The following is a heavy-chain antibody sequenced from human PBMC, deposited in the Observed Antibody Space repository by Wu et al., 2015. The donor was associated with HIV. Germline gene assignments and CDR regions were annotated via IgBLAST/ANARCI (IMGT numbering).Heavy chain of an antibody. CDR1: GYTFTNYY. V-gene: IGHV1-46*03. Sequence: QVQLVQSGAEVKKPGASVKVSCKASGYTFTNYYMHWVRRAPGQGLEWMGVINPNGGSASYAQKFQARVTMTRDTSTSTLYMELSSLRSEDTAVYYCARDFGPHSGHDTNWFDPWGQGTLVTVSS. J-gene: IGHJ5*02. CDR2: INPNGGSA. CDR3: ARDFGPHSGHDTNWFDP. D-gene: IGHD5-12*01.